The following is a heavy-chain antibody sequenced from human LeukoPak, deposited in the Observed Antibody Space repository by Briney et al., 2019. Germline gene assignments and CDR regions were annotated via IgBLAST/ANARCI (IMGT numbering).Heavy chain of an antibody. CDR1: GSSITSDYF. Sequence: SETLSLTCAVSGSSITSDYFWAWFRQPPGKGLEWIATIYHSWGIYFNPSLKSRVSISLDASNNQFFLKLASVTAADTAIYYCTRNVTAGFFDYWGQGILITVSS. CDR2: IYHSWGI. V-gene: IGHV4-38-2*01. D-gene: IGHD1-1*01. CDR3: TRNVTAGFFDY. J-gene: IGHJ4*02.